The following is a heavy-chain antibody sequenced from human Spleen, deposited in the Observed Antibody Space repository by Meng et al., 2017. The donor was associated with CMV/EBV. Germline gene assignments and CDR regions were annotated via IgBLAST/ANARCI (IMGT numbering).Heavy chain of an antibody. V-gene: IGHV4-39*01. J-gene: IGHJ6*02. CDR2: IYYSGST. CDR3: ARQVVEMATSYHYGMDV. CDR1: GGSIRSSSYY. D-gene: IGHD5-24*01. Sequence: SETLSLTCTVSGGSIRSSSYYWGWVRQPPGKGLKGIGNIYYSGSTYYNPSLKSRVTISVDTSNNQFTLKLNSVTAADTAVYYCARQVVEMATSYHYGMDVWGQGTTVTVSS.